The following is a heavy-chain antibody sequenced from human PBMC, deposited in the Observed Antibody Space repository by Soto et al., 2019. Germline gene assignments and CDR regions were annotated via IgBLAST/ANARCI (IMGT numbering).Heavy chain of an antibody. Sequence: GGSLRLSCAASGFTFSNYNMNWVRQATGKGLEWVSSISSSSSYTYYADSVKGRFTISRDNAKNSLYLQMNSLRAEDTAVYYCARDSLRFLEWLLPRSNYFDYWGQGTLVTVSS. CDR3: ARDSLRFLEWLLPRSNYFDY. J-gene: IGHJ4*02. D-gene: IGHD3-3*01. V-gene: IGHV3-21*01. CDR2: ISSSSSYT. CDR1: GFTFSNYN.